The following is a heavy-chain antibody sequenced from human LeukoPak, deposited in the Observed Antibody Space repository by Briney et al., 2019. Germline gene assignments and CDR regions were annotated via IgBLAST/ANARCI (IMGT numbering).Heavy chain of an antibody. J-gene: IGHJ5*02. Sequence: SVKVSCKASGGTFSSYAISWVRQAPGQGLEWMGGIIPIFGTAIYAQKFQGRVTMTRDTSISTAYMELRGLRSEDTAVYYCVRDGEGTAISVNYWFDPWGQGTLVTVSS. CDR1: GGTFSSYA. D-gene: IGHD2-2*02. V-gene: IGHV1-69*05. CDR2: IIPIFGTA. CDR3: VRDGEGTAISVNYWFDP.